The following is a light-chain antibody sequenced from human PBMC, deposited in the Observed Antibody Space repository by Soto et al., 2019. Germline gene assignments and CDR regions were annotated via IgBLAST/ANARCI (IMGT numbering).Light chain of an antibody. J-gene: IGKJ4*01. Sequence: EIVFTQSPGTPSLSPGERATLSRRASQSVSNNYLAWYQQKPGQAHRLLIYGTYNRATGIQDRFSGSGSGTDFTLTIRRLEPEDFAVYYCKQYGSSALTFGGGTKVDIK. CDR1: QSVSNNY. CDR3: KQYGSSALT. V-gene: IGKV3-20*01. CDR2: GTY.